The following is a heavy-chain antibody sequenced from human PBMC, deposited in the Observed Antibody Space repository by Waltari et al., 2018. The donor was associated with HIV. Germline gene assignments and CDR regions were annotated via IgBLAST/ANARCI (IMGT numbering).Heavy chain of an antibody. CDR2: ISGSGDNR. D-gene: IGHD6-13*01. Sequence: EVQLLESGGGLVQPGGSLRLSCRASGFSFSIYAMNWVRQAPGKGLEWVSGISGSGDNRYYAESVKGRFTISRDNSKNKVFLQMKSLRPEDTAFYYCTKDPVTAVGNINWFDPWGQGTLVTVSS. CDR1: GFSFSIYA. V-gene: IGHV3-23*01. CDR3: TKDPVTAVGNINWFDP. J-gene: IGHJ5*02.